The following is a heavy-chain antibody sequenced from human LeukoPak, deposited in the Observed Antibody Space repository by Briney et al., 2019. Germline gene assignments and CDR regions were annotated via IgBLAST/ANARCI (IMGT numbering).Heavy chain of an antibody. Sequence: GGSLRLSCAASGFTFSSYAMHWVRQAPGKGLEWVAVISYDGSNKYYADSVKGRFTISRDNSKNTLYLQMNSLRAEDTAVYYCASDRSYDKGPLDYWGQGTLVTVSS. V-gene: IGHV3-30*04. J-gene: IGHJ4*02. CDR2: ISYDGSNK. CDR3: ASDRSYDKGPLDY. CDR1: GFTFSSYA. D-gene: IGHD3-22*01.